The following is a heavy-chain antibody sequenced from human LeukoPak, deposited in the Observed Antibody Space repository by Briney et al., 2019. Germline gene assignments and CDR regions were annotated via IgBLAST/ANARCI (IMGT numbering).Heavy chain of an antibody. CDR2: INPNSGGT. CDR1: GYTFTGYY. CDR3: ARAFPRIAAAFGAFDI. Sequence: PRASVKVSCKASGYTFTGYYMHWVRQAPGQGLEWMGWINPNSGGTNYAQKFQGWVTMTRDTSISTAYMELSRLRSDDTAVYYCARAFPRIAAAFGAFDIWGQGTMVTVSS. D-gene: IGHD6-13*01. J-gene: IGHJ3*02. V-gene: IGHV1-2*04.